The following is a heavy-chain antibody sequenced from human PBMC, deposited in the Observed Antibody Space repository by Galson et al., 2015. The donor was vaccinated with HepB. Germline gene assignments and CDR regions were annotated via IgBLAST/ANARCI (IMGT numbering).Heavy chain of an antibody. V-gene: IGHV3-48*04. D-gene: IGHD6-19*01. J-gene: IGHJ4*02. CDR3: ARAMGWGSGLFAFYY. Sequence: SLRLSCAASGFTFSSYSMNWVRQAPGKGLEWVSYISSSSSTIYYADSVKGRFTISRDNAKNSLYLQMNSLRAEDTAVYYCARAMGWGSGLFAFYYWGQGTLVTVSS. CDR1: GFTFSSYS. CDR2: ISSSSSTI.